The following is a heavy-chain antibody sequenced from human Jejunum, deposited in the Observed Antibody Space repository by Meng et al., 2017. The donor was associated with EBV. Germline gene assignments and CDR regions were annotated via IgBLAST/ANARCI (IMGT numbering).Heavy chain of an antibody. D-gene: IGHD5-12*01. V-gene: IGHV4-61*01. CDR1: GGSVNSGNVY. CDR3: AGLRYSGYDRAFDY. Sequence: VELQESGQGLGKPSETLPLTCTVSGGSVNSGNVYWSWIRQPPGKGLEWIGYIYYSGSTNYIPSLKSRVTISLDTSKNQFSLKLSSVTAADTAVYYCAGLRYSGYDRAFDYWGQGALVTVSS. J-gene: IGHJ4*02. CDR2: IYYSGST.